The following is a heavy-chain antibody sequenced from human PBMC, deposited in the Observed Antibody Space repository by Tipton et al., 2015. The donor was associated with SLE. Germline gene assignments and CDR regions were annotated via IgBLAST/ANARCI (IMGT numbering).Heavy chain of an antibody. CDR3: ARPRRGSSAPFDY. D-gene: IGHD6-6*01. CDR2: IYYSGNT. V-gene: IGHV4-39*01. CDR1: GGSISSSTYY. J-gene: IGHJ4*02. Sequence: TLSLTCTVSGGSISSSTYYWGWIRQPPGKGLEWIGSIYYSGNTNYNPSLKSRVTISVDTSKNQFSLKLSSVTAADTAVYYCARPRRGSSAPFDYWGQGTLVTVSS.